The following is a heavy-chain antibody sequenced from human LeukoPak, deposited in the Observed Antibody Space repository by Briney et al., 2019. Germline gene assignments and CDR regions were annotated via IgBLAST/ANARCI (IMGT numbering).Heavy chain of an antibody. CDR3: ARDPSGLYYYYYMDV. CDR2: INPNSGGT. CDR1: GYTFTGYY. D-gene: IGHD2-15*01. V-gene: IGHV1-2*02. J-gene: IGHJ6*03. Sequence: GASVKISCKASGYTFTGYYIHWVRQAPGQGLEWMGWINPNSGGTDYAQKFQGRVTMTRDTSISTAYMELSRLRSDDTAVYYCARDPSGLYYYYYMDVWGKGTTVTISS.